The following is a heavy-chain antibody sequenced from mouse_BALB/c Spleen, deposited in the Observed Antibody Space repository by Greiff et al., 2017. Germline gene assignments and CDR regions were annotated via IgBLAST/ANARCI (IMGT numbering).Heavy chain of an antibody. J-gene: IGHJ4*01. CDR2: ISTYYGDA. CDR3: ARTLVTRVGDDAMDY. CDR1: GYTFTDYA. Sequence: QVQLQQSGAELVRPGVSVKISCKGSGYTFTDYAMHWVKQSHAKGLEWIGVISTYYGDASYNQKFKGKATMTVDKSSSTAYMELARLTSEDSAIYCCARTLVTRVGDDAMDYWGQGTSVTVSS. V-gene: IGHV1S137*01. D-gene: IGHD2-3*01.